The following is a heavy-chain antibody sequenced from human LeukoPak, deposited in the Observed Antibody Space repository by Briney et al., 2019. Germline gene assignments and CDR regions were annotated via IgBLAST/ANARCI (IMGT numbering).Heavy chain of an antibody. D-gene: IGHD3-10*01. CDR2: ILYDGTNK. Sequence: GGSLRLSCAASGFTFSIYDIHWVRRAPGRGLEWVAVILYDGTNKFYADSVNGRFTISRDDSKNTVYVQMNSLRAEDTAVYYCARGRRTLNGSGRYRGLDVWGEGTTVTVSS. J-gene: IGHJ6*04. CDR3: ARGRRTLNGSGRYRGLDV. CDR1: GFTFSIYD. V-gene: IGHV3-30*04.